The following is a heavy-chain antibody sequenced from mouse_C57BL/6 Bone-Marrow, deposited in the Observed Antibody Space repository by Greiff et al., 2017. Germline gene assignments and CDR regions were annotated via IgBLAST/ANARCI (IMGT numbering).Heavy chain of an antibody. CDR3: ARYYDSNGYFDY. V-gene: IGHV1-53*01. CDR2: INPSNGGT. J-gene: IGHJ2*01. D-gene: IGHD1-1*01. Sequence: VQLQQPGTELVKPGASVTLSCKASGYTFTSYWMHWVKQRPGQGLEWIGNINPSNGGTNSNEKFKSKATLTVDKSSSTAYMQLSSLASEDAAVYYCARYYDSNGYFDYGGQGTTLTVSS. CDR1: GYTFTSYW.